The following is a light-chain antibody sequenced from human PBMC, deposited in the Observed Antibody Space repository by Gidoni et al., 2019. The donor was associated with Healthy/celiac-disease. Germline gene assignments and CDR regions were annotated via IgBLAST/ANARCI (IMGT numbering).Light chain of an antibody. CDR3: QQRSNWPLT. V-gene: IGKV3-11*01. Sequence: IVLTQSPATLSLSPGERATHSCRASQSVSSYLAWYQKKPGQAPRLLIYDASNRATGIPARFSGSGSGTDFTLTISSLEPEDFAVYYCQQRSNWPLTFGGGTKVEIK. J-gene: IGKJ4*01. CDR2: DAS. CDR1: QSVSSY.